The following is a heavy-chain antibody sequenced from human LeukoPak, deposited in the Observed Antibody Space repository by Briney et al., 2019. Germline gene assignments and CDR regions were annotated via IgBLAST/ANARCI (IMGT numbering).Heavy chain of an antibody. V-gene: IGHV4-59*01. CDR2: IHYSGST. Sequence: PSETLNLTCTASGGSISPYYWSWIRQPPGKGLEWIGYIHYSGSTNYNPPLKSRVTISVDTSKNQFSLRLSSVTDADTAVYYCARGHYGSGTGTYSHWGQGTVVTVSS. J-gene: IGHJ4*02. D-gene: IGHD3-10*01. CDR1: GGSISPYY. CDR3: ARGHYGSGTGTYSH.